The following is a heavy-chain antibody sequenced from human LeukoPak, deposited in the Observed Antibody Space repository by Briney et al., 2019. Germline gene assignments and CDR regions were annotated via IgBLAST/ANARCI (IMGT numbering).Heavy chain of an antibody. V-gene: IGHV4-39*07. CDR1: GGSISSSSYY. CDR2: IYYSGST. Sequence: SETLSLTCTVPGGSISSSSYYWGWIRQPPGKGLEWIGSIYYSGSTYYNPSLKSRVTISVDTSKNQFSLKLSSVTAADTAVYYCARGAILRYFALVPLDYWGQGTLVTVSS. J-gene: IGHJ4*02. D-gene: IGHD3-9*01. CDR3: ARGAILRYFALVPLDY.